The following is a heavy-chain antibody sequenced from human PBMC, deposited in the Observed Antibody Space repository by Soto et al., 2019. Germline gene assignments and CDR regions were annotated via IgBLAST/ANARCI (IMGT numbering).Heavy chain of an antibody. CDR2: IYWDDDK. J-gene: IGHJ4*02. CDR3: AHRVLRTVFGLVTTTAIYFDL. D-gene: IGHD3-3*01. Sequence: QITLNESGPTVVRPTETLTLTCRFSGFSLTTSGGGVGWIRQSPGKAPEWLALIYWDDDKRYSASLKSRLTITKDTSKNQVVLTVSDLDPTDTATYYCAHRVLRTVFGLVTTTAIYFDLWGQGTPVAVSS. V-gene: IGHV2-5*02. CDR1: GFSLTTSGGG.